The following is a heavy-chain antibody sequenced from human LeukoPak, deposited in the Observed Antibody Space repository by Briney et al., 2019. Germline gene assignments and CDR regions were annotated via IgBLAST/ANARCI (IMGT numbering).Heavy chain of an antibody. J-gene: IGHJ1*01. Sequence: ASVEVSCKASGYTFTSYYMHWVRQAPGQGLEWMGIINPSGGSTSYAQKFQGRATMTRDTSTSTVYMELSSLRSEDTAAYYCAAEWELLSFQHWGQGTLVTVSS. V-gene: IGHV1-46*01. CDR1: GYTFTSYY. CDR3: AAEWELLSFQH. CDR2: INPSGGST. D-gene: IGHD1-26*01.